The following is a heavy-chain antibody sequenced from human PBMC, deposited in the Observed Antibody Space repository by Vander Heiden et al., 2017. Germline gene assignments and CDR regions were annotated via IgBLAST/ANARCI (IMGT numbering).Heavy chain of an antibody. Sequence: VQLVESGGGLVQPGGSLSLSCAASEFTFSSYWMHWVRQTPGKGLVWVSRIDSDGTITTYADSVKGRFTISRDNAKNTLYLQMNSLRAEDTAVYYCARGWVEFDYWGQGTLVTVSS. V-gene: IGHV3-74*01. CDR3: ARGWVEFDY. CDR2: IDSDGTIT. CDR1: EFTFSSYW. J-gene: IGHJ4*02. D-gene: IGHD1-26*01.